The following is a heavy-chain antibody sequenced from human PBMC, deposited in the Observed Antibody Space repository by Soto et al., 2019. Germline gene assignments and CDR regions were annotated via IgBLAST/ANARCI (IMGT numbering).Heavy chain of an antibody. V-gene: IGHV4-30-4*01. CDR2: IFDSGST. D-gene: IGHD2-8*01. Sequence: QVQLQESGPGLVKPSETLSLTCTVSGGSISGGVHSWSWIRQPPGKGLAWIGHIFDSGSTYYNPSPKSRLTISVDTSTNQFSLRLSSVTDAGTAVYYCDREFMPLTNDWYFDRLGRGTLVTVSS. CDR3: DREFMPLTNDWYFDR. J-gene: IGHJ2*01. CDR1: GGSISGGVHS.